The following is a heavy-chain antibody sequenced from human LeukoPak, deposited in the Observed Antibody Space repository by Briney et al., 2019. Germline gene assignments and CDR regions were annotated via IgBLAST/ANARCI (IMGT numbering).Heavy chain of an antibody. D-gene: IGHD6-19*01. Sequence: SQTLSLTCTVSGGSISSGTYYWSWIRQPAGKGLEWIGRIYTSGSTNYNPSLKSRVTISVDTSKNQFSLKLSSVTAADTAVYYCARVAAKTVDYWGQGTLVTVSS. CDR2: IYTSGST. V-gene: IGHV4-61*02. CDR1: GGSISSGTYY. CDR3: ARVAAKTVDY. J-gene: IGHJ4*02.